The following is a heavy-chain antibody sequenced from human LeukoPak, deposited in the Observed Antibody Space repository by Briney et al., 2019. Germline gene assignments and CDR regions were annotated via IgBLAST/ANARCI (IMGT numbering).Heavy chain of an antibody. CDR3: ARGSSGVAFDI. V-gene: IGHV3-53*01. CDR1: GFTVSSNY. CDR2: IYSGGST. D-gene: IGHD6-19*01. Sequence: GGSLRLSCAASGFTVSSNYMSWVRQAPGKGLEWVSVIYSGGSTYYADSVKGRFTISRDNSKNTLYLQMNSLRAEDTAVYYCARGSSGVAFDIWGQGTMVTVSS. J-gene: IGHJ3*02.